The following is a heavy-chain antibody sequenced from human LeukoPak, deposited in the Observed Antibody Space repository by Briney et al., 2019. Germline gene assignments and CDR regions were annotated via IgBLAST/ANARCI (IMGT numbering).Heavy chain of an antibody. Sequence: SETLSLTCTVSGGSISSYYWSWIRQPPGKGLEWIGSIYHSGSTYYNPSLKSRVTISVDTSKNQFSLKLSSVTAADTAVYYCARPQNWNYGGAFDIWGQGTMVTVSS. V-gene: IGHV4-59*08. J-gene: IGHJ3*02. D-gene: IGHD1-7*01. CDR3: ARPQNWNYGGAFDI. CDR2: IYHSGST. CDR1: GGSISSYY.